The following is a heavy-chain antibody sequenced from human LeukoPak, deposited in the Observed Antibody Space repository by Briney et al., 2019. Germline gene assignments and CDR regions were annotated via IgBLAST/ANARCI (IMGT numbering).Heavy chain of an antibody. D-gene: IGHD4-11*01. Sequence: ASVKVSCKASGYTFTGYYMHWVRQAPGQGLEWMGWINPNSGGTNYAQKFQGWVTMTRDTSISTAYMELSSLRSEDTAVYYCARGLKDYSIGYWGQGTLVTVSS. CDR2: INPNSGGT. CDR1: GYTFTGYY. V-gene: IGHV1-2*04. CDR3: ARGLKDYSIGY. J-gene: IGHJ4*02.